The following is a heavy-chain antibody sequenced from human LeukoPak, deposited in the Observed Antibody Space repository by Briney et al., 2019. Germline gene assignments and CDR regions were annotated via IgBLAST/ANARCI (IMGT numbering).Heavy chain of an antibody. Sequence: ASVKVSCKASGYTFTGYYMHRVRQAPGQGLEWMGWINPNSGGTNYAQKFQGRVTMTRDTSISTAYMELSRLRSDDTAVYYCARVEVVVASDYDYWGQGTLVTVSS. J-gene: IGHJ4*02. V-gene: IGHV1-2*02. CDR1: GYTFTGYY. D-gene: IGHD2-15*01. CDR2: INPNSGGT. CDR3: ARVEVVVASDYDY.